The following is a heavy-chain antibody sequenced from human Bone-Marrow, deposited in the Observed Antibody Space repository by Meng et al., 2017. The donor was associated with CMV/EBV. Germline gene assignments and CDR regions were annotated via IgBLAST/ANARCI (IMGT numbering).Heavy chain of an antibody. Sequence: GESLKISCAASGFSVSDNYMSWVRQTPGKGLEWVSIIYTDDATFYADSVKGRFTISRDNSKNTLYLQMNSLRAEDTAVYYCAKYGDGYNCDYWGQGTLVTVSS. CDR3: AKYGDGYNCDY. V-gene: IGHV3-53*01. CDR2: IYTDDAT. CDR1: GFSVSDNY. J-gene: IGHJ4*02. D-gene: IGHD5-24*01.